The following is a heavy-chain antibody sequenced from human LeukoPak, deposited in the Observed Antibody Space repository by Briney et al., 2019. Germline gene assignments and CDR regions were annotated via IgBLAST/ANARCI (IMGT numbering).Heavy chain of an antibody. V-gene: IGHV3-11*04. D-gene: IGHD3-22*01. CDR1: GFTFSDYY. CDR2: ISNRGNNI. CDR3: ARGPITMIVVPLDY. Sequence: PGGSLRLSCAASGFTFSDYYMGWIRQAPGKGLEWVSYISNRGNNIYYADSVKGRFTISRDNAKNSLYLQMNSLRAEDTAVYYCARGPITMIVVPLDYWGQGTLVTVSS. J-gene: IGHJ4*02.